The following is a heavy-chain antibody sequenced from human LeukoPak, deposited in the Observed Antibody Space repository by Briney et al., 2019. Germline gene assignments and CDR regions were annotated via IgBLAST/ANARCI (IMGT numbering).Heavy chain of an antibody. CDR2: IYPGDSDT. CDR1: GYIFISYC. D-gene: IGHD1-1*01. CDR3: AVGGTMWGYYGMDV. V-gene: IGHV5-51*01. Sequence: GESLKISCNGSGYIFISYCIGWVRQMPGKGLEWMGIIYPGDSDTRYNPSFLNQGIISADNTINNAYLQWSSLKDSDTAMYYCAVGGTMWGYYGMDVWGQGPKVTVSS. J-gene: IGHJ6*02.